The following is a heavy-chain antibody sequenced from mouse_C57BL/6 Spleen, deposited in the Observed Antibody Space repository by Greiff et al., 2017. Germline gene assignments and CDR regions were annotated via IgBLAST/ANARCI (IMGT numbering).Heavy chain of an antibody. D-gene: IGHD1-1*01. V-gene: IGHV1-69*01. CDR2: IDPSDSYT. CDR3: ARGYYGSSSFFDY. Sequence: QVQLKQPGAELVMPGASVKLSCKASGYTFTSYWMHWVKQRPGQGLEWIGEIDPSDSYTNYNQKFKGKSTLTVDKSSSTAYMQLSSLTSEDSAVYYCARGYYGSSSFFDYWGQGTTLTVSS. CDR1: GYTFTSYW. J-gene: IGHJ2*01.